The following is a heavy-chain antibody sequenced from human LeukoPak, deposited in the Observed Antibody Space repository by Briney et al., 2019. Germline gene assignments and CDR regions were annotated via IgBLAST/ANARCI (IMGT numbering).Heavy chain of an antibody. J-gene: IGHJ4*02. V-gene: IGHV1-8*01. CDR3: ARGCSSTSCYPWGGY. D-gene: IGHD2-2*01. Sequence: ASVKVSCKASGYTFTSYVINWVRQAPGQGLEWMGWMNPNSGNTGYAQKFQGRVTMTRNTSISTAYMELSSLRSEDTAVYYCARGCSSTSCYPWGGYWGQGTLVTVSS. CDR1: GYTFTSYV. CDR2: MNPNSGNT.